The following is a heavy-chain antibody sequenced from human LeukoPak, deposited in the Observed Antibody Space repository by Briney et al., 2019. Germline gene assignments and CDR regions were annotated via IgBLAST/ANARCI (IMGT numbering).Heavy chain of an antibody. CDR3: ARDCSGGSCYPREIDY. Sequence: INHSGSTNYNPSLKSRVTISVDTSKNQFSLKLSSVTAADTAVYYCARDCSGGSCYPREIDYWGQGTLVTVSS. CDR2: INHSGST. J-gene: IGHJ4*02. V-gene: IGHV4-34*01. D-gene: IGHD2-15*01.